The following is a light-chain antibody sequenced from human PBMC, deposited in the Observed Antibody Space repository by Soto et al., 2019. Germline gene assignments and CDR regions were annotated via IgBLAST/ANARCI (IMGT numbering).Light chain of an antibody. Sequence: EIVLTQSPGTLSLSPGERATLSCRASQSVSSSYLAWYQQKPGQAPRLLIHGASTRAIGIPGRFSGSGSGTEFTLTISSLQSEDFAVYYCQQYNNWPPYTFGQGTKVDI. CDR3: QQYNNWPPYT. CDR2: GAS. CDR1: QSVSSSY. V-gene: IGKV3-15*01. J-gene: IGKJ2*01.